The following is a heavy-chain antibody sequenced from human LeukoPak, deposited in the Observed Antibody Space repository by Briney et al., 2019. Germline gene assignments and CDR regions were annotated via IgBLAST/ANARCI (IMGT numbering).Heavy chain of an antibody. D-gene: IGHD1-1*01. CDR3: AKANWVSNADAVW. CDR1: GFIFSNYA. V-gene: IGHV3-23*01. J-gene: IGHJ4*02. Sequence: GGSLRLSCAASGFIFSNYAMTWARLTPGKGLEWVSAISGSGGTTYYADSVKGRFTLSRDDSRNTVYLQLNNLRVEDTAIYYCAKANWVSNADAVWWGQGTQVTVSS. CDR2: ISGSGGTT.